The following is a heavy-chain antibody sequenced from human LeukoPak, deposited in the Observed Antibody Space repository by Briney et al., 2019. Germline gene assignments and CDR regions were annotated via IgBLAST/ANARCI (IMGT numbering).Heavy chain of an antibody. CDR3: ARGDHDSSGYYLAEYFQH. D-gene: IGHD3-22*01. J-gene: IGHJ1*01. Sequence: SVKVSCKASGGTFSSYAISWVRQAPGQGLEWMGRIIPIFGTANYAQKFQGRVTITTDESTSTAYMELSSLRSEDAAVYYCARGDHDSSGYYLAEYFQHWGQGTLVTVSS. CDR1: GGTFSSYA. V-gene: IGHV1-69*05. CDR2: IIPIFGTA.